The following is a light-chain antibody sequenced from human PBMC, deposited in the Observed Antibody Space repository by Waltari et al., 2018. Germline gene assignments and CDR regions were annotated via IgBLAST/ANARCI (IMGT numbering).Light chain of an antibody. V-gene: IGKV3D-15*01. CDR2: GAS. CDR3: QQYNNWPPLFT. CDR1: QTISSN. Sequence: EIVMTQSPATLSVSPGDRATRSCRASQTISSNLAWYQQRPGQAPRLLIYGASNRATGIPARFSGTGSGTEFTLTISSLQSEDFAVYYCQQYNNWPPLFTFGPGTKVDMK. J-gene: IGKJ3*01.